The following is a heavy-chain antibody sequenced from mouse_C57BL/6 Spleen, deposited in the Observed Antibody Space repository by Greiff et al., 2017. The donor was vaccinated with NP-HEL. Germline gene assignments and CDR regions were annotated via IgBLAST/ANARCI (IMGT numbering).Heavy chain of an antibody. Sequence: VQLQQSGPELVKPGASVKISCKASGYAFSSSWMNWVKQRPGKGLEWIGRIYPGDGDTNYNGKFKGKATLTADKSSSTAYMQLSSLTSEDSAVYFCSQAPGVLRRDYYAMDYWGQGTSVTVSS. D-gene: IGHD2-12*01. J-gene: IGHJ4*01. V-gene: IGHV1-82*01. CDR1: GYAFSSSW. CDR3: SQAPGVLRRDYYAMDY. CDR2: IYPGDGDT.